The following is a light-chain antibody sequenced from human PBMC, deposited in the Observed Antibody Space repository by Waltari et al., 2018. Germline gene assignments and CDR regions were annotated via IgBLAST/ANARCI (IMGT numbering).Light chain of an antibody. CDR3: HLWDSNTVNWV. Sequence: SYVPTQPPSVSVAPGKTASITCGGDDIGSKSVHWFQQKPGQAPVLVIYYDNDRPSGIPGRFSGSNSGNTATLTISRVEAGDEADYYCHLWDSNTVNWVFGGGTKLTVL. CDR2: YDN. CDR1: DIGSKS. V-gene: IGLV3-21*04. J-gene: IGLJ3*02.